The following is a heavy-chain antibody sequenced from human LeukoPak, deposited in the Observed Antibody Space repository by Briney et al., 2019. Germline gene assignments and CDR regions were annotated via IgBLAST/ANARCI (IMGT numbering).Heavy chain of an antibody. Sequence: ASVKVSCKASGYTFTSYYIHWVRQAPGQGLEWMGIINPGGGSTSYAQKVQGRVTMTRDTSTSTVYMELYSLRSEDTAVYYCARAMGREVSGTRYYFDYWGQGTLVTVSS. J-gene: IGHJ4*02. CDR1: GYTFTSYY. CDR3: ARAMGREVSGTRYYFDY. CDR2: INPGGGST. V-gene: IGHV1-46*01. D-gene: IGHD5/OR15-5a*01.